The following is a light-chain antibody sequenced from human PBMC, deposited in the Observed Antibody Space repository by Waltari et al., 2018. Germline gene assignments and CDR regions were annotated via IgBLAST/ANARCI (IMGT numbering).Light chain of an antibody. CDR1: RSISIN. V-gene: IGKV3-15*01. CDR3: QQCNDWPRT. CDR2: GAS. J-gene: IGKJ1*01. Sequence: EVVMTQSPATLSVSPGGRATLSCRASRSISINLVWYQPRPGQAPRLLIYGASTRATEIPARFSGSGSGTEFTLTISSLQSEDAAVYYCQQCNDWPRTFGQGTKVEVK.